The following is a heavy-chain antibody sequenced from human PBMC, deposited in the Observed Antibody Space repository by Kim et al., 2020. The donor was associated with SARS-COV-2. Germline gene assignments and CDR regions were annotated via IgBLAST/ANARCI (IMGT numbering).Heavy chain of an antibody. CDR2: IYYSGST. J-gene: IGHJ6*02. V-gene: IGHV4-31*03. CDR1: GGSISSGGYY. Sequence: SETLSLTCTVSGGSISSGGYYWSWIRQHPGKGLEWIGYIYYSGSTDYNPSLKSRVTISVDTSKNQFSLKLSSVTAADTAVYYCAREQWELLGYGMDVWGQGTKVTVSS. CDR3: AREQWELLGYGMDV. D-gene: IGHD1-26*01.